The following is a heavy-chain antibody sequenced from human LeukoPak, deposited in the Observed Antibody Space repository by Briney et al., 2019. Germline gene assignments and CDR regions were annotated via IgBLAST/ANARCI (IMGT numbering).Heavy chain of an antibody. CDR3: AHSGYCSSTSCSLFDY. CDR1: GFSLTTSGVG. D-gene: IGHD2-2*01. CDR2: IYWNDDK. J-gene: IGHJ4*02. V-gene: IGHV2-5*01. Sequence: SGPTLVYPTQTLTLTCTFPGFSLTTSGVGVGWIRQPPGKALEWLALIYWNDDKHYSPSLKSRLSITKDTSKNQVVLTMTNMDPADTATYSCAHSGYCSSTSCSLFDYWGQGTLVTVSS.